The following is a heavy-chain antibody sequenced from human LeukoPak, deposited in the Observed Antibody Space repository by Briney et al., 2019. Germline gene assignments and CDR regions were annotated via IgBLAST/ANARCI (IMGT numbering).Heavy chain of an antibody. CDR3: ARASSIAARRGGYYYYYMDV. D-gene: IGHD6-6*01. V-gene: IGHV3-21*01. J-gene: IGHJ6*03. CDR2: ISSSSSYI. Sequence: GGSLRLSCAASGYTFSSYSMNWVRQAPGKGLEWVSSISSSSSYIYYADSVKGRFTISRDNAKNSLYLQMNSLRAEDTAVYYCARASSIAARRGGYYYYYMDVWGKGTTVTVSS. CDR1: GYTFSSYS.